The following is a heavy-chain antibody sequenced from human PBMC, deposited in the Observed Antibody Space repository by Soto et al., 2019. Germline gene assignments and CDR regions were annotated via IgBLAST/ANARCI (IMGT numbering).Heavy chain of an antibody. CDR1: GGSISSYY. CDR3: ARFRTRVAVYYYGMDV. CDR2: IYHSGST. Sequence: KPSETLSLTCTVSGGSISSYYWSWIRQPPGKGLEWIGYIYHSGSTNYNPSLKSRVTISVDTSKNQFSLKLSSVTAADTALYYCARFRTRVAVYYYGMDVWGQGTTVTVSS. V-gene: IGHV4-59*12. D-gene: IGHD4-4*01. J-gene: IGHJ6*02.